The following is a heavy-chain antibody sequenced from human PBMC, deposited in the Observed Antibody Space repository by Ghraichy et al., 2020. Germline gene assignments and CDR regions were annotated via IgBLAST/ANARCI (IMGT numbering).Heavy chain of an antibody. D-gene: IGHD3-16*01. CDR3: ARGPLRGWLDP. CDR2: INESGST. J-gene: IGHJ5*02. Sequence: SETLSLTCAVYGGSFSGYSWTWIRQPPGKGLEWIGEINESGSTNYNPSLKSRVTISVDTSKKQFSLRLSSVTAADTAVYYCARGPLRGWLDPWGQGTLVTGSS. CDR1: GGSFSGYS. V-gene: IGHV4-34*01.